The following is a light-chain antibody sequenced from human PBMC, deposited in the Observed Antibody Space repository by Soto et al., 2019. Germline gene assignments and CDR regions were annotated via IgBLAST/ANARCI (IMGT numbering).Light chain of an antibody. CDR3: SSYISSHTCV. V-gene: IGLV2-14*01. CDR1: SSDVGGYNY. Sequence: QSALTQPASVSGSPGQSITISCTGTSSDVGGYNYVSWHQQHPGKAPKLMIFDVNNRPSVVSNRFSGSKSGNTASLTISGLQAEDEADYYCSSYISSHTCVFGTGTKVTVL. J-gene: IGLJ1*01. CDR2: DVN.